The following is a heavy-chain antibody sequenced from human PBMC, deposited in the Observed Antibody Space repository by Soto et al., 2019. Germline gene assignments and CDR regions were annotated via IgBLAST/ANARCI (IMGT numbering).Heavy chain of an antibody. CDR1: GFTFSSYA. J-gene: IGHJ6*02. Sequence: QVQLVESGGGVVQPGRSLRLSCAASGFTFSSYAMHWVRQAPGKGLEWVAVISYDGSNKYYADSVKGRFTISRDNSKNTLYLQMNSLRAEETAVYYCAREGAGLLGLGGTGRIYYSYYGMDVWGQGTTVTVSS. CDR3: AREGAGLLGLGGTGRIYYSYYGMDV. CDR2: ISYDGSNK. V-gene: IGHV3-30-3*01. D-gene: IGHD3-16*01.